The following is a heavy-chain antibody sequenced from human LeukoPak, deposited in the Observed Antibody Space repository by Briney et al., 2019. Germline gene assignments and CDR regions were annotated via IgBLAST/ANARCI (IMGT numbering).Heavy chain of an antibody. CDR1: GGSFSGYY. Sequence: SETLSLTCAVYGGSFSGYYWSWIRQPPGKGLEWIGEINHSGSTNYNPSLKSRVTISVDTSKNQFSLKLSSVTAADTAVYYCARGGIVVVQAVPRYNWFDPWGQGTLVTVSS. V-gene: IGHV4-34*01. J-gene: IGHJ5*02. CDR3: ARGGIVVVQAVPRYNWFDP. D-gene: IGHD2-2*01. CDR2: INHSGST.